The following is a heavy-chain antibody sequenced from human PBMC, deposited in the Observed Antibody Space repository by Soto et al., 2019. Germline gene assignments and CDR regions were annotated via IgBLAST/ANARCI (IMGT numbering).Heavy chain of an antibody. CDR3: ARDRYFGTGTSDGSYFDY. D-gene: IGHD1-1*01. J-gene: IGHJ4*02. CDR2: ISYDGSNK. V-gene: IGHV3-30-3*01. CDR1: GFTFSSYA. Sequence: LRLSCAASGFTFSSYAMHWVRQAPGKGLEWVAVISYDGSNKYYADSVKGRFTISRDNSKNTLYLQMNSLRAEDTGVYYCARDRYFGTGTSDGSYFDYWGQGTLVTVSS.